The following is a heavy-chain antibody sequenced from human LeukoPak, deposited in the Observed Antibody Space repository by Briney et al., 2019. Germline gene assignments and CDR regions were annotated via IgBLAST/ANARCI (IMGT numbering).Heavy chain of an antibody. CDR2: IYYSGST. CDR1: GGSISSYY. Sequence: SETLSLTCTVSGGSISSYYWSWIRQPPGKGLEWIGYIYYSGSTNYNPSLKSRVTISVDTSKNQFSLKLSSVTAADTAVYYCARHSSGWYRSFDYWGQGTLVTVSS. J-gene: IGHJ4*02. CDR3: ARHSSGWYRSFDY. D-gene: IGHD6-19*01. V-gene: IGHV4-59*08.